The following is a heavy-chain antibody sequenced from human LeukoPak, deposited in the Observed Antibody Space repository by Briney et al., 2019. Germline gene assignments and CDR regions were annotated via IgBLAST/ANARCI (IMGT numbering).Heavy chain of an antibody. CDR3: ARERCSGVSRYYFDY. J-gene: IGHJ4*02. V-gene: IGHV4-4*07. CDR1: GDSISYFY. Sequence: KTSETLSLTCSVSGDSISYFYWSWIRQAAGKGLEWIGRISGSGSTDYNASLKSRVTISVDTSKNQFSLKLSSVTAADTAVYYCARERCSGVSRYYFDYWGQGTLVTVSS. D-gene: IGHD2-15*01. CDR2: ISGSGST.